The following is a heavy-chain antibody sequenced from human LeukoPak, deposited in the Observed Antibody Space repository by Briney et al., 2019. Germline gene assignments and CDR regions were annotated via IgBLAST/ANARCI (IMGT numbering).Heavy chain of an antibody. V-gene: IGHV4-4*07. D-gene: IGHD5-18*01. Sequence: SETLSLTCTVSGGSISSYYWSWIRQPAGKGLEWIGRIYTSGSTNYNPSLKSRVTMSVDTSKNQFSLKLSSVTAADTAVYYCARSNLVVDTAMVPDYYYYYMDVWGKGTTVTVSS. CDR2: IYTSGST. CDR3: ARSNLVVDTAMVPDYYYYYMDV. CDR1: GGSISSYY. J-gene: IGHJ6*03.